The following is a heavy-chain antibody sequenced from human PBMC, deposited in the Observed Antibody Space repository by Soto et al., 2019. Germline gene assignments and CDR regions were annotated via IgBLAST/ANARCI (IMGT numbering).Heavy chain of an antibody. CDR3: ARDLSPGITGTTFSYGMDV. D-gene: IGHD1-7*01. V-gene: IGHV1-69*06. J-gene: IGHJ6*02. CDR2: IIPIFGTA. CDR1: GVTFSSYA. Sequence: GASVKVSCKASGVTFSSYAISWVRQAPGQGLEWMGGIIPIFGTANYAQKFQGRVTITADKSTSTAYMELSSLRSEDTAVYYCARDLSPGITGTTFSYGMDVWGQGTTVTVSS.